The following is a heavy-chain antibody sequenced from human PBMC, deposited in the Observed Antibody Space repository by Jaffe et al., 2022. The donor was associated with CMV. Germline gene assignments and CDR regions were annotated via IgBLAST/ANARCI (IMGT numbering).Heavy chain of an antibody. J-gene: IGHJ6*02. CDR3: ARDNYGDYVSLIKNYYYYYGMDV. V-gene: IGHV3-48*02. Sequence: EVQLVESGGGLVQPGGSLRLSCAASGFTFSSYSMNWVRQAPGKGLEWVSYISSSSSTIYYADSVKGRFTISRDNAKNSLYLQMNSLRDEDTAVYYCARDNYGDYVSLIKNYYYYYGMDVWGQGTTVTVSS. D-gene: IGHD4-17*01. CDR1: GFTFSSYS. CDR2: ISSSSSTI.